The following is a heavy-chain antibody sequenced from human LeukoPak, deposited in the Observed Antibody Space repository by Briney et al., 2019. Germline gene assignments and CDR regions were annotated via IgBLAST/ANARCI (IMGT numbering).Heavy chain of an antibody. CDR1: GFTFSSYS. V-gene: IGHV3-21*01. Sequence: GGSLRLSCAASGFTFSSYSMNWVRQAPGKGLEWVSSISSSSSYIYYADSVKGRFTISGDNAKNSLYLQMNSLRAEDTAVYYWARFEKIQWELYYYYDGMDVWGQGTTVTVSS. CDR2: ISSSSSYI. CDR3: ARFEKIQWELYYYYDGMDV. J-gene: IGHJ6*02. D-gene: IGHD1-26*01.